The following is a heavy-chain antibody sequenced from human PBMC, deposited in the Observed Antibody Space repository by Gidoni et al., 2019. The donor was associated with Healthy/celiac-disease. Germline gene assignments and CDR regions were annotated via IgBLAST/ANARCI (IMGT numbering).Heavy chain of an antibody. CDR2: ISYDGSNK. CDR1: GFTFSSYG. V-gene: IGHV3-30*18. Sequence: QPGRSLRLSWAASGFTFSSYGMHWVRQAPGKGLEWVAVISYDGSNKYYADSVKGRFTISRDNSKNTLYLQMNSLRAEDTAVYYCAKVLFGGYYYYGMDVWGQGTTVTVSS. D-gene: IGHD3-16*01. CDR3: AKVLFGGYYYYGMDV. J-gene: IGHJ6*02.